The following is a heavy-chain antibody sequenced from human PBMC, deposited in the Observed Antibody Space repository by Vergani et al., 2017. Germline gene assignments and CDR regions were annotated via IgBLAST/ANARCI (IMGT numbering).Heavy chain of an antibody. CDR1: GYSITSGYY. J-gene: IGHJ5*02. V-gene: IGHV4-38-2*01. CDR3: VRTVAVWFGGTKDGGWFDP. D-gene: IGHD3-10*01. CDR2: IYHTGSA. Sequence: QVQLLESGPGLLKPSETLSLTCSVSGYSITSGYYWGWIRQPPGRGLEWIGSIYHTGSAYYNPSLKSRVTVSVDTSMNQVSLKLNSVTAADTAVYYCVRTVAVWFGGTKDGGWFDPWGQGALVTVTS.